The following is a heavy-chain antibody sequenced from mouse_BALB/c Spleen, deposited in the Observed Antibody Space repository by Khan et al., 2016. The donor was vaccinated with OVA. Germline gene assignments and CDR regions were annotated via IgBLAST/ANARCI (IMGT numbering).Heavy chain of an antibody. Sequence: EVELVESGGGLVKPGGSLKLSCAASGFTFSDYYMYWVRQTPEKRLEWVATISDGGIYTYYPDSGKGRFTITRDDAKNNLYLQMSSLKSEDTAMCYWVSGFCGHPFAYWGHGTLVTVSA. D-gene: IGHD1-1*02. CDR3: VSGFCGHPFAY. CDR2: ISDGGIYT. J-gene: IGHJ3*01. CDR1: GFTFSDYY. V-gene: IGHV5-4*02.